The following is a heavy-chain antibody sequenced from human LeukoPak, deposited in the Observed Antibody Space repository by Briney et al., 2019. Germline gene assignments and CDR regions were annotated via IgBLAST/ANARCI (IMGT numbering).Heavy chain of an antibody. V-gene: IGHV7-4-1*02. CDR1: GYTFTTYA. J-gene: IGHJ6*04. CDR3: ARVLIVAARRGGLDV. Sequence: GASVKVSCKASGYTFTTYAMNWVGQAPGQGLEWMGWINTNTGNPTYAQGFTGRFVFSLDTSVSTAYLQISSLKAEDTAVYYCARVLIVAARRGGLDVWGKGTTVTVSS. CDR2: INTNTGNP. D-gene: IGHD6-6*01.